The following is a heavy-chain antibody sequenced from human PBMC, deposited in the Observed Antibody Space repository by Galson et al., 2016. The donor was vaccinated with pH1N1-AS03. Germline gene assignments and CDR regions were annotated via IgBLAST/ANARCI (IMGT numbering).Heavy chain of an antibody. D-gene: IGHD2/OR15-2a*01. V-gene: IGHV1-24*01. CDR3: ARAFEEYLLRDYSSVFDS. CDR1: GNTLTELS. CDR2: FDPDNTET. Sequence: SVKVSCKVSGNTLTELSIQWVRQAPGEGLDWMGGFDPDNTETVYAQKFQGRVTLTTDPSTNTAYMELKNLRSDDTGVYYCARAFEEYLLRDYSSVFDSWGQGTLVTVSS. J-gene: IGHJ4*02.